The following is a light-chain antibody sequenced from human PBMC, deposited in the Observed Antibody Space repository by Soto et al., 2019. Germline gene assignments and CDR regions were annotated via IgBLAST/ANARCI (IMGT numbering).Light chain of an antibody. CDR3: SSCTSTRTYV. V-gene: IGLV2-14*01. CDR1: SSDVGGYNY. CDR2: DVS. Sequence: QSALTQPASVSGSPGQSIAISCTGTSSDVGGYNYVSWYQQHPGKAPVLMIYDVSIRPSGVTNRFSGSKSGNTASLTISGLQAEDDADYYCSSCTSTRTYVFGTGTKVTVL. J-gene: IGLJ1*01.